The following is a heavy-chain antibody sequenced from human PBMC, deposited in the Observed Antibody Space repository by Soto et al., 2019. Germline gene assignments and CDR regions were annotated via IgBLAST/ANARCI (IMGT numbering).Heavy chain of an antibody. CDR1: GFSFSDYA. J-gene: IGHJ4*02. CDR2: ISGSGGST. V-gene: IGHV3-23*01. CDR3: AKRSPYSSGWYSPIFDY. D-gene: IGHD6-13*01. Sequence: GGSLRLSCAASGFSFSDYAMSWVRQAPGKGLEWVSVISGSGGSTHYADSVRGRFTVSRDNSKNSLSLRMNSLRDEDTAVYFCAKRSPYSSGWYSPIFDYWGQGALVTVSS.